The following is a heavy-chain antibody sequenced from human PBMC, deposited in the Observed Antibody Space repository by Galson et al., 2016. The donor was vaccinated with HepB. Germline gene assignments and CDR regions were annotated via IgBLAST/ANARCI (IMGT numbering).Heavy chain of an antibody. CDR2: INPSGGST. CDR1: GYTFTSYY. CDR3: ARGLRYRSGWYSVLFAFDI. V-gene: IGHV1-46*03. J-gene: IGHJ3*02. D-gene: IGHD6-19*01. Sequence: SVKVSCKASGYTFTSYYMHWVRQAPGQGLEWMGIINPSGGSTRYAQKFQGRVTMTRDTSTSTVYMELRSLRSEDTAVYYCARGLRYRSGWYSVLFAFDIWGQGTMVTVSS.